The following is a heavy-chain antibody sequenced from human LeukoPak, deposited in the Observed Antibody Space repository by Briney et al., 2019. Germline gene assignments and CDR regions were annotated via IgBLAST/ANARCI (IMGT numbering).Heavy chain of an antibody. J-gene: IGHJ4*02. V-gene: IGHV4-4*07. D-gene: IGHD1-26*01. CDR2: IYTSGST. CDR3: ARDRYSGSYYMMFDY. Sequence: SETLSLTCTVSSGSISSYYWSWIRQPAGKGLEWIGRIYTSGSTNYNPSLKSRVTMSVDTSKNQFSLKLSSVTAADTAVYYCARDRYSGSYYMMFDYWGQGTLVTVSS. CDR1: SGSISSYY.